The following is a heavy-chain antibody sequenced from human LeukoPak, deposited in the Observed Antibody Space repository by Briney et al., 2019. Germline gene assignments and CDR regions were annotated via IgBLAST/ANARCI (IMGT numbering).Heavy chain of an antibody. Sequence: GSLRLSCAAPGFTFSSYSMNWVRQAPGKGLGWIGEINHSGSTNYHPSLKSRVTISVDTSKNQFSLKLSSLTATDTAVYYRARRVRYYYDSSGYYEREGPFDYWGQGTLVTVSS. V-gene: IGHV4-34*01. CDR1: GFTFSSYS. D-gene: IGHD3-22*01. CDR2: INHSGST. J-gene: IGHJ4*02. CDR3: ARRVRYYYDSSGYYEREGPFDY.